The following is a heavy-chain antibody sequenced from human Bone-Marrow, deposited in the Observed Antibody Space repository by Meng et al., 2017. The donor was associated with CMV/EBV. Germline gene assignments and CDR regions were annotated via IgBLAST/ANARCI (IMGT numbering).Heavy chain of an antibody. V-gene: IGHV1-69*05. CDR2: ISPIFGTA. CDR3: ADNGGDYAVCDI. D-gene: IGHD2-21*02. J-gene: IGHJ3*02. CDR1: GGTFSSYA. Sequence: SVKVSCKASGGTFSSYAISWVRQAPGQGLEWMGWISPIFGTANYAQKFQGRVTITTDEATSTAYMELSSLRSEDTAVYYCADNGGDYAVCDIWGQGTMVTVSS.